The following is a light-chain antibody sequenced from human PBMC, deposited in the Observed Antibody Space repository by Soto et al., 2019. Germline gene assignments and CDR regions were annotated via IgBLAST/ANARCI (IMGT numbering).Light chain of an antibody. J-gene: IGKJ1*01. CDR1: QSVSSSY. CDR2: DAS. V-gene: IGKV3-20*01. Sequence: EIVLTQSPGTLSLSPGERATLSCRASQSVSSSYLAWYQQKPGQAPRLLMYDASSRATGIPDRFSGSGSGTDFTLTLSRLELEDFAVYFCQQYGSSPRTFGQGTKVEIK. CDR3: QQYGSSPRT.